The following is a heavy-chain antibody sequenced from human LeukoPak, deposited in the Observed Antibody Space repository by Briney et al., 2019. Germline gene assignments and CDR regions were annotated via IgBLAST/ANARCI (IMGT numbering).Heavy chain of an antibody. CDR3: ARGGGYENDY. D-gene: IGHD6-19*01. CDR1: GGSFSGYY. Sequence: SETLSLTCAVYGGSFSGYYCSWIRQPPGKGLEWIGEINHSGSTNYNPSLKSRVTISVDTSKNQFSLKLSSVTAADTAVYYCARGGGYENDYWGQGTLVTVSS. J-gene: IGHJ4*02. V-gene: IGHV4-34*01. CDR2: INHSGST.